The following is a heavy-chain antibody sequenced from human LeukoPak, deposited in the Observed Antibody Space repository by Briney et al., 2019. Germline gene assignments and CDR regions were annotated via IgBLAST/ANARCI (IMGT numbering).Heavy chain of an antibody. Sequence: KSSETLSLTCTVSGGSINTKTHYWACIRQAPGKGLEWIGSVFYNGNTYYNPSLKSRVTISVDTSKNQFSLRLTSVTAADTAVYYCARDKAHSYGRYFDPWGQGALVIVSS. D-gene: IGHD5-18*01. V-gene: IGHV4-39*02. CDR2: VFYNGNT. CDR1: GGSINTKTHY. J-gene: IGHJ5*02. CDR3: ARDKAHSYGRYFDP.